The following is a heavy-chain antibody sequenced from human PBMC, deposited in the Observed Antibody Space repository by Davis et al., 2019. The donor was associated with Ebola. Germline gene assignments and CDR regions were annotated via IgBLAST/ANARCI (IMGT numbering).Heavy chain of an antibody. V-gene: IGHV3-53*01. CDR3: ARHASGDFWYFGL. Sequence: ETLSLTCAVSGDSISSSNWWNWVRQSPGKGLEWVSTLGTSADTYYADSVKGRFTISRDNSKNMLYLRMNSLRAEDTAVYYCARHASGDFWYFGLWGRGTLVTVSS. D-gene: IGHD4-17*01. CDR2: LGTSADT. CDR1: GDSISSSNW. J-gene: IGHJ2*01.